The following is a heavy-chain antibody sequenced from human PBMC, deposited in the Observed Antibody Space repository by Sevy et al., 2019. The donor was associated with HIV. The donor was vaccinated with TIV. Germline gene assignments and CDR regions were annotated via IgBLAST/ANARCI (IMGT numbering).Heavy chain of an antibody. CDR2: IISDTADT. CDR1: GYTFIDYD. D-gene: IGHD2-15*01. V-gene: IGHV1-18*04. J-gene: IGHJ4*02. Sequence: ASVKVSCQTSGYTFIDYDVHWVRQAPGQGLQWMGWIISDTADTNYAPKLQGRITLTADKSRRIVYMDLRSLTSDDTAVYYSARGRVPNIENSFLDNWGRGTLVTVSS. CDR3: ARGRVPNIENSFLDN.